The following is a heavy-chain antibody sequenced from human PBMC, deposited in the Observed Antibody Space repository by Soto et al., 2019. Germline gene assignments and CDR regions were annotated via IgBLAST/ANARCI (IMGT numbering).Heavy chain of an antibody. Sequence: QVQLQESGPGLVKPSQTLSLTCAVSGVSINTGGYSWNRIRQSPGKALEWMGHIYQSGSTYYKPSLKGRITISVDMSNNDFSLEVTSVTPADTAVYFCARGDYNDYFDFWGQGALVTVSS. V-gene: IGHV4-30-2*06. D-gene: IGHD4-4*01. CDR3: ARGDYNDYFDF. CDR1: GVSINTGGYS. J-gene: IGHJ4*02. CDR2: IYQSGST.